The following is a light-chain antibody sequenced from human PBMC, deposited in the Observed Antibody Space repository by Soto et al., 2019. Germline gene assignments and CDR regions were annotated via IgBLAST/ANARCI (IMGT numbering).Light chain of an antibody. CDR3: EQYNSWPPLYT. Sequence: EIVMTQSPATLSVSPGAGATLSCRASQSVSHNLAWYQQKPGQAPRLLSYGASTRTTGIPTRFSGSGSGTEFTLTISSLQSEDVAVYYCEQYNSWPPLYTFGQGTKLEIK. J-gene: IGKJ2*01. CDR1: QSVSHN. V-gene: IGKV3-15*01. CDR2: GAS.